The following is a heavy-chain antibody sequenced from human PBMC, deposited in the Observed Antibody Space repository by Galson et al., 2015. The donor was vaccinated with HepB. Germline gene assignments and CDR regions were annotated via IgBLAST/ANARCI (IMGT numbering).Heavy chain of an antibody. CDR2: INPYSGGT. CDR3: ARDHSKGYSQDY. CDR1: GYTFTGSN. Sequence: SVKVSCKASGYTFTGSNIHWVRQAPGQGLQWMGWINPYSGGTNYAQKFQGRVTMTRDTSISTAYMELSGLRSDDTAVYWCARDHSKGYSQDYWGQGTLATVSS. V-gene: IGHV1-2*02. D-gene: IGHD5-18*01. J-gene: IGHJ4*02.